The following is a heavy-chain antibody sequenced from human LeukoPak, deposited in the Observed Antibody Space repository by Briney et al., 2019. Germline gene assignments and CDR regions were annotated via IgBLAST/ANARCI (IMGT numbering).Heavy chain of an antibody. Sequence: PSETLSLTCAVYGGSFSGYYWSWIRQPPGKGLEWIGEINHSGSTNYNPSLKSRVTISVDTSKNQFSLKLSSVTAADTAVYYCARGPYYYGSGSYLLDYYYMDVWAKGPRSPSP. D-gene: IGHD3-10*01. CDR2: INHSGST. J-gene: IGHJ6*03. CDR1: GGSFSGYY. V-gene: IGHV4-34*01. CDR3: ARGPYYYGSGSYLLDYYYMDV.